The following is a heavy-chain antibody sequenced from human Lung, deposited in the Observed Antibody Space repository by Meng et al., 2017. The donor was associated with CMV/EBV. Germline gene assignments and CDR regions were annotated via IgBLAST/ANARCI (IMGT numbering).Heavy chain of an antibody. CDR1: GFSFAAYN. J-gene: IGHJ6*02. V-gene: IGHV3-30*02. CDR2: IKNDGGNDEK. Sequence: GGSLRLXCAASGFSFAAYNIHWVRQAPGKGLEWVTIIKNDGGNDEKYYADSVMGRFTISGDISKNTVYLQMNSLKPEETAVYYCAKDFKGHFTMDVWGQGTXVTVSS. CDR3: AKDFKGHFTMDV.